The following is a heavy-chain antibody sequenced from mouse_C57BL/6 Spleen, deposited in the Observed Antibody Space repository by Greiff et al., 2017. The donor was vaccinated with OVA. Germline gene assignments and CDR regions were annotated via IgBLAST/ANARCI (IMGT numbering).Heavy chain of an antibody. V-gene: IGHV1-18*01. CDR2: INPNNGGT. D-gene: IGHD2-12*01. J-gene: IGHJ2*01. CDR1: GYTFTDYN. Sequence: EVQLVESGPELVKPGASVKIPCKASGYTFTDYNMDWVKQSHGKSLEWIGDINPNNGGTIYNQKFKGKATLTVDKSSSTAYMELRSLTSEDTAVYDCARGPLRRGYFDYWGQGTTLTVSS. CDR3: ARGPLRRGYFDY.